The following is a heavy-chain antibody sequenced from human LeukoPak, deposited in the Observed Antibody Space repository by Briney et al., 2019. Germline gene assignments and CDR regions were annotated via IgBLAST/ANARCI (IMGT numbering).Heavy chain of an antibody. J-gene: IGHJ4*02. CDR2: IIPILGIA. Sequence: ASVTVSCKASGGTFTSYAISWVRQAPGQGLEWMGRIIPILGIANYAQKFQGRVTITADKSTSTAYTELSSLRSEDTAVYYCARGPTAMVLSDYWGQGTLVTVSS. D-gene: IGHD5-18*01. CDR3: ARGPTAMVLSDY. CDR1: GGTFTSYA. V-gene: IGHV1-69*04.